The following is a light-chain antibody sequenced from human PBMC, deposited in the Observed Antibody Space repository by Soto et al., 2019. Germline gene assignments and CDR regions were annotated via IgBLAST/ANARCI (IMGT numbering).Light chain of an antibody. V-gene: IGLV2-18*01. CDR3: SLYTSSSTWV. Sequence: QSVLTQPPSVSGSPGQSVTISCTVTSSDVGDYEHVSWYQQAPGTAPKLIIFDVTNRPSGVPDRFSGSKSGNTPSLTIFGLQAEDEADYYCSLYTSSSTWVFGGVTKLTVL. J-gene: IGLJ3*02. CDR1: SSDVGDYEH. CDR2: DVT.